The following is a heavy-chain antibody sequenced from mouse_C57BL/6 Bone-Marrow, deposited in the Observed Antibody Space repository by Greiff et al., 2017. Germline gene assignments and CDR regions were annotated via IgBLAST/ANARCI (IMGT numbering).Heavy chain of an antibody. Sequence: QVQLQQSGAELVKPGASVKLSCKASGYTFTEYTIHWVKQRSGQGLEWIGWFYPGSGSIKYNEKFKDKATLTADKSSSTVYMELSSFTSEDSAVYFCARHEDKDSSGDWYFDVWGTGTTVTVSS. CDR3: ARHEDKDSSGDWYFDV. V-gene: IGHV1-62-2*01. CDR1: GYTFTEYT. CDR2: FYPGSGSI. D-gene: IGHD3-2*02. J-gene: IGHJ1*03.